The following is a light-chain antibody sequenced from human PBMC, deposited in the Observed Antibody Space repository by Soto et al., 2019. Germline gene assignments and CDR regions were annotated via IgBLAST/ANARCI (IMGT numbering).Light chain of an antibody. CDR3: QQYGNSRWT. Sequence: EIVLTQSLDTLSLSPGERATLSCRASQSVSSSYLAWYQQTPGQAPRLLIYGTSNRATGIPDRFSGSGSGTDFTLTISRLEPEDFAVYYCQQYGNSRWTFGRGTKVEIK. J-gene: IGKJ1*01. V-gene: IGKV3-20*01. CDR2: GTS. CDR1: QSVSSSY.